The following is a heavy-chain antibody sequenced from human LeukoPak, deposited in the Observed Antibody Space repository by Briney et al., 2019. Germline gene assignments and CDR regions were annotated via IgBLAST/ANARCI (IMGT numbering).Heavy chain of an antibody. CDR2: ISSSGSTI. Sequence: GGSLRLSCAASGFTFSSYEMNWVRQAPGKGLEWVSYISSSGSTIYYADSVKGRFTISRDNAKNSLYLQMNSLRAEDTAVYYCAKDHKAYYDFFHYYYYYMDVWGKGTTVTVSS. CDR1: GFTFSSYE. D-gene: IGHD3-3*01. V-gene: IGHV3-48*03. J-gene: IGHJ6*03. CDR3: AKDHKAYYDFFHYYYYYMDV.